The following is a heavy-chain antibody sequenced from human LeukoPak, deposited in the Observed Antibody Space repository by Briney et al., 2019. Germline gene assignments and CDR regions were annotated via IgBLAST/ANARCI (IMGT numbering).Heavy chain of an antibody. CDR2: IYYSGST. CDR1: GYSISSSYY. V-gene: IGHV4-39*01. CDR3: ARQHIGKKAYMDV. Sequence: SETLSLTCTVSGYSISSSYYWGWIRQPPGKGLEWIGSIYYSGSTYYNPSLKSRVTISVGTSKNQFSLKLSSVTAADTAVYYCARQHIGKKAYMDVWGEGTTVTVSS. D-gene: IGHD2-21*01. J-gene: IGHJ6*03.